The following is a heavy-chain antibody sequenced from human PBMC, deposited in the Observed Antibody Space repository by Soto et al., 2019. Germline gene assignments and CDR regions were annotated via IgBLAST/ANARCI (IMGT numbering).Heavy chain of an antibody. CDR3: ARGSVVVVAAWFAP. V-gene: IGHV3-33*01. Sequence: VQLVESGGGVVQPGRSLRLSCAASGFTFSSYGMHWVRQAPGKGLEWVAVIWYDGSNKYYADSVKGRFTISRDNSKNTLYLQMNSLRAEDTAVYYCARGSVVVVAAWFAPWGQGTLVTVSS. D-gene: IGHD2-15*01. J-gene: IGHJ5*02. CDR2: IWYDGSNK. CDR1: GFTFSSYG.